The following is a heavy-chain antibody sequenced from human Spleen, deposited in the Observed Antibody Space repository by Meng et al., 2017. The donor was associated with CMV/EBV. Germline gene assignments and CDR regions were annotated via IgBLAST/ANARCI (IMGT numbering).Heavy chain of an antibody. CDR2: IRSKAYGGTT. J-gene: IGHJ4*02. CDR1: GFTFGEYA. Sequence: GESLKISCTASGFTFGEYAMSWVRQAPGKGLEWVGIIRSKAYGGTTEYSASVKGRFTISRDDSKSIAYLQMNSLKTEDTAVYYCTRDSGDYFDNWGQGTLVTVSS. CDR3: TRDSGDYFDN. V-gene: IGHV3-49*04.